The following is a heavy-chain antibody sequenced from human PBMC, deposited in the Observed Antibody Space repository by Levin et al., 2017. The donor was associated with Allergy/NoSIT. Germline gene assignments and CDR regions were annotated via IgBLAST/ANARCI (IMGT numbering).Heavy chain of an antibody. D-gene: IGHD3-9*01. V-gene: IGHV1-18*01. J-gene: IGHJ4*01. CDR2: ISGYNGNT. Sequence: ASVKVSCRASGYSFTSYGISWVRQAPGQGLEWMGWISGYNGNTNYVQKLQGRVTMTTDTSTSTAYMELRSLRSDDTALYYCAREGYDILTGQPGGTCDYWGQGTLVTVSS. CDR1: GYSFTSYG. CDR3: AREGYDILTGQPGGTCDY.